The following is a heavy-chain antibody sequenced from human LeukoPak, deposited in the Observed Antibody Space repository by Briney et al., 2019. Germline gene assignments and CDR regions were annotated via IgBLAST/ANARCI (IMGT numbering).Heavy chain of an antibody. Sequence: ASVKVSCKASGGTFSSYAISWVRQAPGQGLEWMGGIIPIFGTANYAQKFQGRVTITTDESTSTAYMELSSLRSEDTAVYYCARGDSSGYYYGQFDYWGQGTLVTVSS. CDR3: ARGDSSGYYYGQFDY. D-gene: IGHD3-22*01. CDR2: IIPIFGTA. CDR1: GGTFSSYA. J-gene: IGHJ4*02. V-gene: IGHV1-69*05.